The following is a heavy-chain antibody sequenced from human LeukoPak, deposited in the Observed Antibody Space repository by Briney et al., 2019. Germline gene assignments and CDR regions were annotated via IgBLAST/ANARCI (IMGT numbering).Heavy chain of an antibody. CDR2: ISSSSSTI. D-gene: IGHD1-7*01. J-gene: IGHJ5*02. CDR1: GFTFSDHY. CDR3: ARVLTGTTLWFDP. Sequence: PGGSLRLSCAASGFTFSDHYMAWVRQAAGKVLEWVSYISSSSSTIYYADSVKGRFTISRDNAKNSLYLQMNSLRAEDTAVYYCARVLTGTTLWFDPWGQGTLVTVSS. V-gene: IGHV3-11*04.